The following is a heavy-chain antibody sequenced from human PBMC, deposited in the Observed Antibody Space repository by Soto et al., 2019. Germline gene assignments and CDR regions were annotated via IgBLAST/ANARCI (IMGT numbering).Heavy chain of an antibody. V-gene: IGHV3-13*01. J-gene: IGHJ6*02. CDR1: GFTFSSYD. Sequence: GGSLRLSCAASGFTFSSYDMHWVRQATGKGLEWVSAIGTAGDTYYPGSVKGRFTISRENAKNSLYLQMNSLRAEDTAVYYCARGQYSSSWYEWVGYYYYYGMDVWGQGTTVTVSS. CDR3: ARGQYSSSWYEWVGYYYYYGMDV. D-gene: IGHD6-13*01. CDR2: IGTAGDT.